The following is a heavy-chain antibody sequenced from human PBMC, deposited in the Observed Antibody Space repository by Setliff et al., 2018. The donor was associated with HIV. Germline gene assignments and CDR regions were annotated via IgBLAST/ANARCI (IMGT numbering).Heavy chain of an antibody. V-gene: IGHV4-39*01. CDR3: ARHDITLVRGLV. J-gene: IGHJ6*02. D-gene: IGHD3-10*01. CDR1: GASISSNSYY. CDR2: IHHSGNT. Sequence: PSETLSLTCSVSGASISSNSYYWGWIRQPPGRGLEWIGAIHHSGNTYYNPSLKSRVTISVDTSKNLFSLKVNSVTAADTAVYYCARHDITLVRGLVWGQGTTVTVSS.